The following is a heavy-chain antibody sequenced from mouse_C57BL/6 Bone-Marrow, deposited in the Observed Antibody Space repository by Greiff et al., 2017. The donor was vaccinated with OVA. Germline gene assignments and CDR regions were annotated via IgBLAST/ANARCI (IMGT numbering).Heavy chain of an antibody. CDR1: GYTFTDYE. CDR3: TPYYGSSWYYFDY. J-gene: IGHJ2*01. D-gene: IGHD1-1*01. V-gene: IGHV1-15*01. Sequence: QVQLQQSGAELARPGASVTLSCKASGYTFTDYEMHWVKQTPVHGLEWIGAIDPETGGTAYNQKFKGKAILTADKSSSTAYMELRSLTSEDSAVYYCTPYYGSSWYYFDYWGQGTTLTVSS. CDR2: IDPETGGT.